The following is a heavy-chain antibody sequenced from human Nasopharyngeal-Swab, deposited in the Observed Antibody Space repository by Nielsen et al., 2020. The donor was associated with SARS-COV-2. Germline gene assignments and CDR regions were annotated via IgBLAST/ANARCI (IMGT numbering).Heavy chain of an antibody. V-gene: IGHV4-31*03. D-gene: IGHD6-6*01. Sequence: SETLSLACTVSGGSISSGGYYWSWIRQHPGKGLEWIGYIYYSGSTYYNPSLKSRVTISVDTSKNQFSLKLSSVTAADTAVYYCARDRGSSPSYYYMDVWGKGTTVTVSS. CDR1: GGSISSGGYY. J-gene: IGHJ6*03. CDR3: ARDRGSSPSYYYMDV. CDR2: IYYSGST.